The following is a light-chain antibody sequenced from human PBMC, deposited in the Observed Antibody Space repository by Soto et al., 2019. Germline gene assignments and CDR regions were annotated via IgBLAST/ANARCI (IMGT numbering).Light chain of an antibody. CDR1: SSDVGRYNY. J-gene: IGLJ1*01. CDR3: CSYTTSSTYV. Sequence: QSVLTQPASVSGSPGQSITISCSGTSSDVGRYNYVSWYQQHPGKAPKLMIYEVNNRPSGVSNRFSGSKSDNTASLTISGLQAEDEADYYCCSYTTSSTYVFGTGTKV. V-gene: IGLV2-14*01. CDR2: EVN.